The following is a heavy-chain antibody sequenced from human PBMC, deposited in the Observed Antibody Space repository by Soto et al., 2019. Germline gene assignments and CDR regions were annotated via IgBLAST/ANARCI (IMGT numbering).Heavy chain of an antibody. V-gene: IGHV1-69*02. Sequence: SSVKVSCKASGGTFSSYTISWVRQAPGQGLEWMGRIIPILGIANYAQKFQGRVTITADKSTSTAYMELSSLRSEDTAVYYCARGPPLTDYSYNWFDPWGQGTLVTVSS. D-gene: IGHD4-4*01. CDR3: ARGPPLTDYSYNWFDP. J-gene: IGHJ5*02. CDR1: GGTFSSYT. CDR2: IIPILGIA.